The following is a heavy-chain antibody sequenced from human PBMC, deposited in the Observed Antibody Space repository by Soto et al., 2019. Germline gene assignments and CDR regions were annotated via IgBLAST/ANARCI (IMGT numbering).Heavy chain of an antibody. D-gene: IGHD6-19*01. CDR3: AKGKTSGWYYFDY. CDR1: GFTFSNFA. Sequence: EAHLLESGGDLVQPGGSLRLSCAASGFTFSNFAMSWVRQAPGRGLEWVSGISASGRDIHYADSVKDRFTVSRDNSKNTLYLQMNSLRAEDTAIYYCAKGKTSGWYYFDYWGQGALVTVSS. CDR2: ISASGRDI. J-gene: IGHJ4*02. V-gene: IGHV3-23*01.